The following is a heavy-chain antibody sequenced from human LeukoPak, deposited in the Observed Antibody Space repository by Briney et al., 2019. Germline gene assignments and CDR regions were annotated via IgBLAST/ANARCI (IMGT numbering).Heavy chain of an antibody. Sequence: SETLSLTCAVYGGSFSGYYWSWIRQPPGKGLEWIGEINHSGSTYYNPSLKSRVTISVDTSKNQFSLKLSSVTAADTAVYYCARGAAAAGCYWGQGTLVTVSS. CDR1: GGSFSGYY. V-gene: IGHV4-34*01. CDR3: ARGAAAAGCY. CDR2: INHSGST. D-gene: IGHD6-13*01. J-gene: IGHJ4*02.